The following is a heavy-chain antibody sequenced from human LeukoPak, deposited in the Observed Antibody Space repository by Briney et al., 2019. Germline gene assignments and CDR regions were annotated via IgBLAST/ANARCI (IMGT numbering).Heavy chain of an antibody. CDR2: TYCRSRWYT. Sequence: SQTLSLTCAISGVSVSSNTAAWNWLRQSPSRGLDWLGSTYCRSRWYTDCAVSLKSRITINPDTSKNQFSLHLTSVTLEDTAVYYCARESGACSGGSCYWYFDLWGRGTLVTVSS. CDR1: GVSVSSNTAA. J-gene: IGHJ2*01. D-gene: IGHD2-15*01. V-gene: IGHV6-1*01. CDR3: ARESGACSGGSCYWYFDL.